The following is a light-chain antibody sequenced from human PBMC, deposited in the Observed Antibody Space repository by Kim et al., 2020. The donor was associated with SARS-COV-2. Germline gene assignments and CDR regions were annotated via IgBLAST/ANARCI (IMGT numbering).Light chain of an antibody. V-gene: IGLV1-40*01. CDR1: RSNIGAGYD. J-gene: IGLJ1*01. CDR3: QSYDSSLSALYV. Sequence: VPNSCTVSRSNIGAGYDVHWYHQLPGTAPNLLIYGNSNRPSGVPDRFSGSKSGTSASLAITGLQAEDEADYYCQSYDSSLSALYVFGTGTKVTVL. CDR2: GNS.